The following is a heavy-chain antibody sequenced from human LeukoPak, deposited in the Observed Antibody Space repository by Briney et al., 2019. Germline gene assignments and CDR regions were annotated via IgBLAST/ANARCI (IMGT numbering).Heavy chain of an antibody. D-gene: IGHD2-2*02. CDR2: INWNGGST. CDR1: GFTFDDYG. V-gene: IGHV3-20*04. CDR3: ARGRDCSSSSCYKGFDY. Sequence: GGSLRLSCAVSGFTFDDYGMSWVRQAPGKGLEWVSAINWNGGSTGYADSVKGRFTISRDNAKNSLYLQMNSLRVEDTALYYCARGRDCSSSSCYKGFDYWGQGTLVTVSS. J-gene: IGHJ4*02.